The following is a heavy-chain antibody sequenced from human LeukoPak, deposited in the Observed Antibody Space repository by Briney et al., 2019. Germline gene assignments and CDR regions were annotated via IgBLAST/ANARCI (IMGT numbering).Heavy chain of an antibody. CDR3: TKCNQGGGSCYRSGMDV. J-gene: IGHJ6*02. CDR1: GFTFNNYG. D-gene: IGHD2-15*01. V-gene: IGHV3-30*18. Sequence: PGGSLRLSCAASGFTFNNYGMHWVRQAPGKGLEWVAVISYDGNNKYYAESVKGRFTISRDNSKNTLYLQMDSLRPEDTAVYYCTKCNQGGGSCYRSGMDVWGQGTTVTVSS. CDR2: ISYDGNNK.